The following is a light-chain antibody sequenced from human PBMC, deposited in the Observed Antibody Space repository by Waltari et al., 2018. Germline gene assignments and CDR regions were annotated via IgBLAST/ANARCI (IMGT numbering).Light chain of an antibody. CDR1: QDISNY. V-gene: IGKV1-33*01. CDR3: QQDDNLPLT. J-gene: IGKJ4*01. Sequence: DIQMTQSPSSLSASVGDRVTITCQASQDISNYLNWYQQKPGKAPKLLIYDESNLETGVPSRFCGSGSGTDFTFTINSLQPEDIATYYCQQDDNLPLTFGGGTKVEIK. CDR2: DES.